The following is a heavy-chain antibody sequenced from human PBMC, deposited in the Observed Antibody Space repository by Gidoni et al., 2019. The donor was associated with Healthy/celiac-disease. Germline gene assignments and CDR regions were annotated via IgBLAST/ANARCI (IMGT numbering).Heavy chain of an antibody. CDR1: GFTFSSYS. D-gene: IGHD3-22*01. CDR2: ISSSSSTI. Sequence: EVQLVESGGGLVQPGGSLRLSCAASGFTFSSYSMNWVRQAPGKGLEWVSYISSSSSTIYYADSVKGRFTISRDNAKNSLYLQMNSLRAEDTAVYYCARELYDSSGYYYCGFDYWGQGTLVTVSS. CDR3: ARELYDSSGYYYCGFDY. J-gene: IGHJ4*02. V-gene: IGHV3-48*01.